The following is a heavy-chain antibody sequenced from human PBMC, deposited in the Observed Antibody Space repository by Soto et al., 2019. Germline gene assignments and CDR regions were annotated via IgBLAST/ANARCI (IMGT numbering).Heavy chain of an antibody. J-gene: IGHJ4*02. CDR3: ARDSGATLSSS. D-gene: IGHD6-13*01. CDR1: GGTFSSYR. CDR2: IVPIYRTA. Sequence: QVQLVQSGAEVREPGSSVKVSCKASGGTFSSYRINWVRQAPGQGLEWVGGIVPIYRTADYAQKFQGRFSITADETARTTYLELSSLKSQDTAVYYWARDSGATLSSSWGQGTLVTVSS. V-gene: IGHV1-69*01.